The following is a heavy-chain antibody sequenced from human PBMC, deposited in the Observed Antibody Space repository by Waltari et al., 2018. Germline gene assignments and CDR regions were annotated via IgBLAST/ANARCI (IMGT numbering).Heavy chain of an antibody. Sequence: QVQLQESAPGLVKPSETLSLPCTVSGGSISSYYWCWTRQPPGKGLEWIGYIYYSGSTNYNPSLKSRVTISVDTSKNQFSLKLSSVTAADTAVYYCARAGRFLGKDFDYWGQGTLVTVSS. D-gene: IGHD3-3*01. CDR3: ARAGRFLGKDFDY. CDR1: GGSISSYY. J-gene: IGHJ4*02. CDR2: IYYSGST. V-gene: IGHV4-59*01.